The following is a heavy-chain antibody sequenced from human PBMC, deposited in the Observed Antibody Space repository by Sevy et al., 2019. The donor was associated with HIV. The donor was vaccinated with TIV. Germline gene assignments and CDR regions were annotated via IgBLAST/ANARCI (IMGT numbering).Heavy chain of an antibody. V-gene: IGHV3-49*04. Sequence: GGSLRLSCTASGFTFDDYCMSWVRQAPGKGLEWVAFLKSKAYGGTLDYAASLKGRFTISRDDSKSIAHLQMTDLKTEDTAIYFCTRWKGGQSIFDYWGQGALVTVSS. J-gene: IGHJ4*02. CDR1: GFTFDDYC. D-gene: IGHD1-1*01. CDR2: LKSKAYGGTL. CDR3: TRWKGGQSIFDY.